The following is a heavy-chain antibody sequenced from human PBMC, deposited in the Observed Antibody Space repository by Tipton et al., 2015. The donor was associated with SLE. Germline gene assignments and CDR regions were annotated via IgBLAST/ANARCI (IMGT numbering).Heavy chain of an antibody. V-gene: IGHV3-23*01. CDR2: ISNSGVST. CDR3: ASQLRTHVLQLPGWFDP. D-gene: IGHD2-2*01. CDR1: GFTFSSYA. Sequence: AVSGFTFSSYAMSWVRQAPGKGLEWVSAISNSGVSTYYADSVKGRFTISRDNSKNTLYLQMNSLRAEDTAVYYCASQLRTHVLQLPGWFDPWGQGTLVTVSS. J-gene: IGHJ5*02.